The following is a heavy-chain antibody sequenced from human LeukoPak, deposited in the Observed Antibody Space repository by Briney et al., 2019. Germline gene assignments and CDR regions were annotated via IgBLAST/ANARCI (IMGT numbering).Heavy chain of an antibody. CDR1: GFTFGDYA. CDR2: IRSKAYGGTT. V-gene: IGHV3-49*04. J-gene: IGHJ4*02. CDR3: ARAQWLDSFDY. Sequence: GGSLRLSCTASGFTFGDYAMSWVRQAPGKGLEWVGFIRSKAYGGTTEYAASVKGRFTISRDDSKSIAYLQMNSLKTEDTAVYYCARAQWLDSFDYWGQGTLVTVSS. D-gene: IGHD6-19*01.